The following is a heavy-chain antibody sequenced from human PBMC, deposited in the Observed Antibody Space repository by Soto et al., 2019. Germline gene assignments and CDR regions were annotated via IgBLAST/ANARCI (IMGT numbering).Heavy chain of an antibody. CDR1: GFTFRSSW. J-gene: IGHJ3*02. V-gene: IGHV3-7*01. D-gene: IGHD3-10*01. Sequence: EVQLVESGGGLVQPGGSLSLSCEASGFTFRSSWMSWVRQAPGKGLEWVSYIKPDGSETYYVDFVRGRFTISRANAKNSLYLHMNSLRAEDTVLYYCARDPSFGAFEIWGQGTMVTVSA. CDR3: ARDPSFGAFEI. CDR2: IKPDGSET.